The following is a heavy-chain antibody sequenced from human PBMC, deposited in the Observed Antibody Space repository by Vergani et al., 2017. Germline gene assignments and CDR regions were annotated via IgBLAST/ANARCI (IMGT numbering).Heavy chain of an antibody. CDR3: ASGGYYDSSGYYSDAFAI. Sequence: QVQLQESGPGVVKPSQTLSLTCTVSGVSIGSSGYYWSWIRQHPGKGLEWIGYIYYSGRADYNPSLKSRVTISADTSKNQFSLTLSSVTAADTAVYYCASGGYYDSSGYYSDAFAIWGQGTMVTVSS. CDR1: GVSIGSSGYY. J-gene: IGHJ3*02. CDR2: IYYSGRA. D-gene: IGHD3-22*01. V-gene: IGHV4-31*03.